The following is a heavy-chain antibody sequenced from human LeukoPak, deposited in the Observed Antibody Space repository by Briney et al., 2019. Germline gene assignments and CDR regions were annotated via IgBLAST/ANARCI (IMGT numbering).Heavy chain of an antibody. CDR2: INHSGST. CDR3: ARGGGPGRITMIVVVITTFPWFDP. D-gene: IGHD3-22*01. V-gene: IGHV4-34*01. Sequence: SETLSLTCAVYGGSFSGCYWSWIRQPPGKGLEWIGEINHSGSTNYNPSLKSRVTISVDTSKNQFSLKLSSVTAADTAVYYCARGGGPGRITMIVVVITTFPWFDPWGQGTLVTVSS. CDR1: GGSFSGCY. J-gene: IGHJ5*02.